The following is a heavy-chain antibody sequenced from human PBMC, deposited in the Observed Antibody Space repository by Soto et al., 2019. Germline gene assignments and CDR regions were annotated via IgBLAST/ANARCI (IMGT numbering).Heavy chain of an antibody. CDR2: IHSSGST. CDR1: DGSVSSGNYY. D-gene: IGHD2-15*01. J-gene: IGHJ5*01. CDR3: ARDSLALLDS. V-gene: IGHV4-61*01. Sequence: QAQLQESGPGPVKPSETLSLICTVSDGSVSSGNYYWTWIRQPPGKGLEWIGYIHSSGSTLYNPSLKSRVTISVDRSMNQFSLKVRSVTAADTAVYYCARDSLALLDSWGQGTLVTVSS.